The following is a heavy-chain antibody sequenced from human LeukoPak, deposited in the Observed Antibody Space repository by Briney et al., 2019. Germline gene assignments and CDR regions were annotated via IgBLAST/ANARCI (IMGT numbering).Heavy chain of an antibody. CDR3: ARRGSSYGISGANWFDP. CDR1: GYSFAYWW. J-gene: IGHJ5*02. Sequence: SSQSSGYSFAYWWSGMVQPPAGKGLGSREIIYPGDSDTRYSPSFQGQVTISADKSISTAYLQWSSLKASDAAMYYCARRGSSYGISGANWFDPWGQGTLVTVSS. D-gene: IGHD5-18*01. CDR2: IYPGDSDT. V-gene: IGHV5-51*07.